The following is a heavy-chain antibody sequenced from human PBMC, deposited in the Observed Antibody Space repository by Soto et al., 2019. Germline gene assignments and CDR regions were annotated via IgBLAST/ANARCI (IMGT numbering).Heavy chain of an antibody. Sequence: EEQLVESGGDLVQAGGSLRLSCVASGFSFTSFFMTWVRQAPGKGLEWVANMREDGSEKYYVDSVKGRFTISTDNSKNLVFLDINGLRPEDTAVYFCARTLAQNLHFYESWGQGTLVTVSP. J-gene: IGHJ4*02. D-gene: IGHD2-15*01. V-gene: IGHV3-7*03. CDR1: GFSFTSFF. CDR2: MREDGSEK. CDR3: ARTLAQNLHFYES.